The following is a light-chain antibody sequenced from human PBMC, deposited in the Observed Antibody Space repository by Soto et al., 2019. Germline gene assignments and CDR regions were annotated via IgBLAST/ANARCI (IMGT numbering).Light chain of an antibody. V-gene: IGLV2-14*03. J-gene: IGLJ1*01. CDR1: ISDVGGNKF. CDR2: DVS. CDR3: SSFAGSNYV. Sequence: QSALTQPASVSGSPGQSITISCTGTISDVGGNKFVSWYQQYPGKAPKLMLCDVSNRPSGVSNRFSGSKSGNTASLTISGLQAEDEADYYCSSFAGSNYVVGTGTKVTVL.